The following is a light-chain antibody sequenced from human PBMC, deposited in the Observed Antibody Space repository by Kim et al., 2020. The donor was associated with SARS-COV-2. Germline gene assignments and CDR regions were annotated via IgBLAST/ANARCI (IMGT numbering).Light chain of an antibody. CDR3: SSYTRSGTLYVV. CDR1: SIGIGNYKY. J-gene: IGLJ3*02. CDR2: AVS. V-gene: IGLV2-14*04. Sequence: SITMPCAGSSIGIGNYKYVSWYQQHPGKAPKLIISAVSDRPSGISNRFSGSKSGNTASLTISRLQAEDEADYYCSSYTRSGTLYVVFGGGTQLTVL.